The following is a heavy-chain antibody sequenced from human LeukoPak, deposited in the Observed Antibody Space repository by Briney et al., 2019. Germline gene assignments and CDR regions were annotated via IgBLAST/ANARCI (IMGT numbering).Heavy chain of an antibody. D-gene: IGHD6-13*01. CDR2: ISISSNYI. Sequence: GGSLRLSCAASGFTFSSYSMNWVRQAPGKGLECVSSISISSNYIYYADSVKGRFTISRDNAKNSLYLQMNSLRAEDTAVYYCGRQAAPDYWGQGTLVTVSS. CDR1: GFTFSSYS. V-gene: IGHV3-21*01. CDR3: GRQAAPDY. J-gene: IGHJ4*02.